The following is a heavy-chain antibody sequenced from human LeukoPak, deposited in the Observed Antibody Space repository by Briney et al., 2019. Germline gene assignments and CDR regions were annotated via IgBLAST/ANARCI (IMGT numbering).Heavy chain of an antibody. V-gene: IGHV4-38-2*01. CDR3: ARVGNHGDYMFFDY. CDR2: IYHSGST. Sequence: SETLSLTCAVSGYSISSGYYWGWIRQPPGKGLEWIGSIYHSGSTYYNPSLKSRVTISVDTSKNQFSLNVTSVTAADTAVYYCARVGNHGDYMFFDYWGQGTLVTVSS. CDR1: GYSISSGYY. J-gene: IGHJ4*02. D-gene: IGHD4-17*01.